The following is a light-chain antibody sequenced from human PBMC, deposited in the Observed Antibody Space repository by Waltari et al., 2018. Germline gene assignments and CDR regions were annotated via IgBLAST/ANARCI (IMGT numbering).Light chain of an antibody. J-gene: IGKJ1*01. V-gene: IGKV3-20*01. CDR1: QIISRA. CDR3: QHYVRLPVT. CDR2: DVS. Sequence: EIMLTQSPGTLSLSQGERATLSCRASQIISRALAWYQQKPGQAPRLLIYDVSTRASGIPDRFSGSGSGTDFSLTISRLEPEDFAVYYCQHYVRLPVTFGQGTKLEFK.